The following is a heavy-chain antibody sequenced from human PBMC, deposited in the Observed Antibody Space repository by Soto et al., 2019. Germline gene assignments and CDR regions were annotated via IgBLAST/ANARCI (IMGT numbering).Heavy chain of an antibody. V-gene: IGHV1-2*02. CDR2: INPNSGGT. CDR1: GYTFTGYY. J-gene: IGHJ4*02. CDR3: ARDWAWSSGWSPGGY. D-gene: IGHD6-19*01. Sequence: QVQLVQSGAEVKKPGASVKVSCKASGYTFTGYYMHWVRQAPGQGLEWMGWINPNSGGTNYAQKFQSRVTMTRDTSISTAYMELSRLRSDDTAVYYCARDWAWSSGWSPGGYWGQGTLVTVSS.